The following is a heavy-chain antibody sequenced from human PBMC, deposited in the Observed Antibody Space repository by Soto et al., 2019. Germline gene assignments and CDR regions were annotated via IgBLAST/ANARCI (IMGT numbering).Heavy chain of an antibody. CDR1: GVNLSNVW. J-gene: IGHJ4*02. Sequence: GGSLRLSCAVSGVNLSNVWMNWVRQAPGKVPKKVGRIKSKTDGGTVEYAAPVKGQCTISRDNSENTLHLQMNGLRAEDTAVYYCAKDTYYHDTSGYYVFDLWGQGTLVTVSS. CDR2: IKSKTDGGTV. V-gene: IGHV3-15*07. CDR3: AKDTYYHDTSGYYVFDL. D-gene: IGHD3-22*01.